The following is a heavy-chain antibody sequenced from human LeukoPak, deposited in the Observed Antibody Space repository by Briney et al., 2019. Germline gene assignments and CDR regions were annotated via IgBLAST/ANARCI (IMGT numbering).Heavy chain of an antibody. V-gene: IGHV4-59*08. J-gene: IGHJ6*02. CDR3: ARHPTGPGGMDV. D-gene: IGHD2-8*02. Sequence: SETLSLTCTVSGGSISSYYWSWIRQPPGKGLEWIGYIYYSGSTNYNPSLKSRVTISVDTSKNQFSLKLSSVTAADTAVYYCARHPTGPGGMDVWGQGTTVTVSS. CDR2: IYYSGST. CDR1: GGSISSYY.